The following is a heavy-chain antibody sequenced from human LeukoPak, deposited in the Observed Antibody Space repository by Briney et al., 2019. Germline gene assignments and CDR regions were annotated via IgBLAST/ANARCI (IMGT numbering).Heavy chain of an antibody. J-gene: IGHJ5*02. Sequence: GGSLRLSCAASGFTFSSYWMNWVRQAPGKGLEWVSSITSSGSYIYYADSVKGRFTISRDNSKNTLYLQMNSLRAEDTAVYYCAKDSYPAADYNWFDPWGQGTLVTVSS. CDR2: ITSSGSYI. D-gene: IGHD6-13*01. CDR1: GFTFSSYW. CDR3: AKDSYPAADYNWFDP. V-gene: IGHV3-21*01.